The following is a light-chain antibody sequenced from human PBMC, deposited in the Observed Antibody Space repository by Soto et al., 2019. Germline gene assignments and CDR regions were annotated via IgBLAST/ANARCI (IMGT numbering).Light chain of an antibody. Sequence: ENVLTQSPGTLSLSPGQRATLSCRASHTISSSYLAWYQQKPGQAPRLLIYAISDRATGVPDRFRGSGSGTDFTLTITRLEPEDFAVYFCQQYDSSPRTFGQVTKLEIK. CDR1: HTISSSY. V-gene: IGKV3-20*01. CDR2: AIS. J-gene: IGKJ1*01. CDR3: QQYDSSPRT.